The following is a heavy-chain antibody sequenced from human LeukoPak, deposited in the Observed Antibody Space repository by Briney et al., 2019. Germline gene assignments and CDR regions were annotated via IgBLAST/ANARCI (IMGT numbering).Heavy chain of an antibody. CDR1: GGTFSTYA. CDR2: ISAYNGNT. Sequence: ASVKVSCKASGGTFSTYAFSWVRQAPGQGLEWMGWISAYNGNTNYAQKLQGRVTMTTDTSTSTAYMELRSLRSDDTAVYYCARGDSSSWYLAFDIWGQGTMVTVSS. D-gene: IGHD6-13*01. V-gene: IGHV1-18*01. CDR3: ARGDSSSWYLAFDI. J-gene: IGHJ3*02.